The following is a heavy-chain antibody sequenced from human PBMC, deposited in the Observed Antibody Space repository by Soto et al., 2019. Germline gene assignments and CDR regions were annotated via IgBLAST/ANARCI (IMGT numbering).Heavy chain of an antibody. Sequence: SETLSLTCTVSGGSISSSSYYWGWIRQPPGKGLEWIGSIYYSGSTYYNPSPKSRVTISVDTSKNQFSLKLSSVTAADTAVYYCAREPTRSYYYYGMDVWGQGTTVTVSS. J-gene: IGHJ6*02. D-gene: IGHD1-1*01. CDR3: AREPTRSYYYYGMDV. CDR2: IYYSGST. V-gene: IGHV4-39*02. CDR1: GGSISSSSYY.